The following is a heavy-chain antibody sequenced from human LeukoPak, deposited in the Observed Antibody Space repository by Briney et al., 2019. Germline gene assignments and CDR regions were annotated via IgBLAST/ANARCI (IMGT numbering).Heavy chain of an antibody. Sequence: SETLSLTCTVSGGSISSGGYYWSWIRQHPGKGLEWIGYIYYSGSTYYNPFLKSRVTISVDTSKNQFSLKLSSVTAADTAVYYCARFTLVVDDDYFDYWGQGTLVTVSS. CDR2: IYYSGST. J-gene: IGHJ4*02. CDR1: GGSISSGGYY. CDR3: ARFTLVVDDDYFDY. D-gene: IGHD3-22*01. V-gene: IGHV4-31*03.